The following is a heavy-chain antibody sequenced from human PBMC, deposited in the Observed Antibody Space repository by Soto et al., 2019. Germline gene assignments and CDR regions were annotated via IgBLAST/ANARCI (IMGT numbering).Heavy chain of an antibody. V-gene: IGHV5-10-1*01. Sequence: GESLKISCKGSGYSFAGYWIIWVRQKPGKGLEWMGRIDPSDSQTYYSPSFRGHVTISVTKSITTVFLQWSSLRASDTAMYYRARQIYDSDTGPNFQYYFDSWGQGTPVTVSS. CDR2: IDPSDSQT. CDR3: ARQIYDSDTGPNFQYYFDS. D-gene: IGHD3-22*01. J-gene: IGHJ4*02. CDR1: GYSFAGYW.